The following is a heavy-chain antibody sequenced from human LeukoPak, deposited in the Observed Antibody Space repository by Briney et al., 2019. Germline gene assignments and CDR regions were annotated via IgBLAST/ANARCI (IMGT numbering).Heavy chain of an antibody. Sequence: GGTLRLSCAASGFTFNSYSMNWVRQAPGKGLEWVSSISSSSSYIYYADSVKGRFAISRDNAKNSLYLQINSLRAEDTAVYYCARALLGGVIVPPNAFDIWGQGTMVTVSS. CDR3: ARALLGGVIVPPNAFDI. J-gene: IGHJ3*02. D-gene: IGHD3-16*02. CDR2: ISSSSSYI. V-gene: IGHV3-21*01. CDR1: GFTFNSYS.